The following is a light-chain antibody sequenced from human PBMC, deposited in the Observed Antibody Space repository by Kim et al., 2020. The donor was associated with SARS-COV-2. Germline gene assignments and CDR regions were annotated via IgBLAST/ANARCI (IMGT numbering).Light chain of an antibody. CDR1: QSVSSS. CDR2: DAS. Sequence: SPGERSTLSSRASQSVSSSLAWYQQKPGQAPRLLIYDASNRATGIPARFSGSGSRTDFTLTISSLEPEDFAVYYCQQRRNWPPLTFGGGTKVDIK. J-gene: IGKJ4*01. CDR3: QQRRNWPPLT. V-gene: IGKV3-11*01.